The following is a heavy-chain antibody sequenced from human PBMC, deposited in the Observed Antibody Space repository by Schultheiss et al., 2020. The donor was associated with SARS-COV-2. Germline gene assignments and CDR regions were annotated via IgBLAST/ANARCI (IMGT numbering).Heavy chain of an antibody. D-gene: IGHD2-15*01. CDR3: ARELRAYGMDV. J-gene: IGHJ6*02. CDR1: GGSFSGYY. V-gene: IGHV4-59*01. Sequence: SQTLSLTCAVYGGSFSGYYWSWIRQPPGKGLEWIGYIYYSGSTNYNPSLKSRVTISVDTSKNQFSLKLSSVTAADTAVYYCARELRAYGMDVWGQGTTVTVSS. CDR2: IYYSGST.